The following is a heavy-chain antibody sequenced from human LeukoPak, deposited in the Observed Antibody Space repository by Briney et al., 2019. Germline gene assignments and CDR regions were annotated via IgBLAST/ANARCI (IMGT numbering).Heavy chain of an antibody. CDR3: ARDRRGNSGYYYDY. J-gene: IGHJ4*02. CDR2: MNQGGSDK. CDR1: GFSFSTYA. Sequence: GGSLRLSCAASGFSFSTYAMSWVRQAPGKGLEWVANMNQGGSDKYYVDSVRGRFTISRDNAKNSLYLQMDSLRAEDTAVYYCARDRRGNSGYYYDYWGQGTLVTVSS. D-gene: IGHD3-22*01. V-gene: IGHV3-7*05.